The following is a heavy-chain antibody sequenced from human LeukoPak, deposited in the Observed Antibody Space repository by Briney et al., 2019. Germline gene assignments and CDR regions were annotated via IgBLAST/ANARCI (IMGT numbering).Heavy chain of an antibody. CDR3: ARVRGYSYGQSSYYYYMDV. D-gene: IGHD5-18*01. Sequence: SETLSLTCTVSGGSISSHYWSWIRQPPGKGLEWMGYLYYSGSTNYNPSLKSRVTISVDTSKNQFSLKLSSVTAADTAVYYCARVRGYSYGQSSYYYYMDVWGKGTTVTVSS. J-gene: IGHJ6*03. CDR1: GGSISSHY. V-gene: IGHV4-59*11. CDR2: LYYSGST.